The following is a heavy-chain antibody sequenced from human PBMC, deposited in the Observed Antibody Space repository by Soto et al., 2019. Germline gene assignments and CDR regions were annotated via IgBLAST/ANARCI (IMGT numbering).Heavy chain of an antibody. Sequence: EVQLVESGGGLVKPGGSLRLSCAASGFTFSSYSMNWVRQAPGKGLEWVSSISSSSSYIYYADSVKGRFTISRDNAKNSRYLQMNSLRAEDTAVYYCARDGQPTADDAFDIWGQGTMVTVSS. CDR3: ARDGQPTADDAFDI. CDR2: ISSSSSYI. J-gene: IGHJ3*02. CDR1: GFTFSSYS. V-gene: IGHV3-21*01.